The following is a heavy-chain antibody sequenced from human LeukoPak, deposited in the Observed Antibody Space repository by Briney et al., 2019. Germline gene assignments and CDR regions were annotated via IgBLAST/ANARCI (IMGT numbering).Heavy chain of an antibody. D-gene: IGHD6-19*01. J-gene: IGHJ4*02. CDR3: AKLSPDIAVAGGDY. CDR1: GLTFSSYA. CDR2: ISGSGGST. Sequence: PGGSLRLSCAASGLTFSSYAMSWVRQAPGKGLEWVSAISGSGGSTYYADSVKGRFTISRDNSKNTLYLQTNSLRAEDKAVYYCAKLSPDIAVAGGDYWGQGTLVTVSS. V-gene: IGHV3-23*01.